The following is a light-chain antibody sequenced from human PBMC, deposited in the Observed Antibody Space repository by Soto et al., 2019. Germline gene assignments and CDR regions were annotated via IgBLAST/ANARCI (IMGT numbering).Light chain of an antibody. V-gene: IGLV2-23*02. J-gene: IGLJ1*01. CDR2: EVS. Sequence: QSVLTQPASVSGSPGQSITISCTGTSSDIGGYNYVSWYQQHPGKAPKVVIYEVSNRPLGVSNRFSGSKSGNTASLTISGLQAEDEADYYCCSYAGSSTYVFGTGTKLTVL. CDR3: CSYAGSSTYV. CDR1: SSDIGGYNY.